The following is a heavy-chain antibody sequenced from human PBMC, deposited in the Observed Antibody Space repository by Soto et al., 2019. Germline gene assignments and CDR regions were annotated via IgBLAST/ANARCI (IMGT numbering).Heavy chain of an antibody. V-gene: IGHV3-7*01. Sequence: EVQLVESGGGLVQPGGSLRLSCAASGFTFITYWMSWVRQAPGKGLEWVATVRQDGSEVHYVDSVKGRFTLSRNNAKNSLSLQMNRLRAEDTAVYYCARVCGSSSCPYYCDCWGEGTLVTVSS. J-gene: IGHJ4*02. CDR3: ARVCGSSSCPYYCDC. D-gene: IGHD2-2*01. CDR2: VRQDGSEV. CDR1: GFTFITYW.